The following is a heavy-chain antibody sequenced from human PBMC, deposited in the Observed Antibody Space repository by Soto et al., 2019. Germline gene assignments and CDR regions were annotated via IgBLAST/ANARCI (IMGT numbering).Heavy chain of an antibody. V-gene: IGHV3-23*01. CDR1: GFTFSSYA. J-gene: IGHJ4*02. CDR2: ISGSCGST. Sequence: GGSLRLSCAASGFTFSSYAMSWVRQAPGKGLEWVSAISGSCGSTYYADSVKGRFTISRDNSKNTLYLQMNSLRAEDTAVYYCAKEGEWLGYCSSTSCIDQYYFDYWGQGTLVTVSS. CDR3: AKEGEWLGYCSSTSCIDQYYFDY. D-gene: IGHD2-2*01.